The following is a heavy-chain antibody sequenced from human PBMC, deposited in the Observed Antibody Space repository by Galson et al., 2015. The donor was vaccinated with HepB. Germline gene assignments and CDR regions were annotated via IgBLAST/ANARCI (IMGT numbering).Heavy chain of an antibody. CDR1: GFTFSSYG. CDR3: AKDRGNYRVLDL. Sequence: SLRLSCAASGFTFSSYGMNWVRQAPGKGLEWVSAISGSGGSTYYADSVEGRFTISRDNSKNTLYLQMNSLRAEDTAVYFCAKDRGNYRVLDLWGQGTLVTVSS. CDR2: ISGSGGST. D-gene: IGHD1-7*01. V-gene: IGHV3-23*01. J-gene: IGHJ4*02.